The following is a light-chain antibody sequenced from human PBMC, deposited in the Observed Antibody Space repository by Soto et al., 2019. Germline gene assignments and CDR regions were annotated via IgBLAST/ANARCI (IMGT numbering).Light chain of an antibody. V-gene: IGKV3-15*01. J-gene: IGKJ4*02. Sequence: VVLTQSPATLSVSPGETATLSCRASDNIGNNLAWYQHKPGQAPRLLISYASSGATGIPGRCSGSGSGTEFALTISSLQSEDCAVYYCQQFYNWPVTFGGGTKVEL. CDR3: QQFYNWPVT. CDR2: YAS. CDR1: DNIGNN.